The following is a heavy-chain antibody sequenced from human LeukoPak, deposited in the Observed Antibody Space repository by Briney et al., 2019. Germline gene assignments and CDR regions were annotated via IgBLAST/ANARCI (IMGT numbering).Heavy chain of an antibody. J-gene: IGHJ4*02. CDR1: GYTFTGYY. CDR3: ARGDSSGYYYRYFDY. V-gene: IGHV1-2*02. Sequence: ASVKVSCKASGYTFTGYYMHWVRQAPGQGPEWMGWINPNSGGTNYAQKFQGKVTMTRDTSISTAYMELSRLRSDDTAVYYCARGDSSGYYYRYFDYWGQGTLVTVSS. D-gene: IGHD3-22*01. CDR2: INPNSGGT.